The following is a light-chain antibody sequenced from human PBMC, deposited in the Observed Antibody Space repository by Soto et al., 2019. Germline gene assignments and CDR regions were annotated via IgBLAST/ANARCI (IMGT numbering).Light chain of an antibody. Sequence: QSVLTQPPSVSGAPGQRVTISCTGSSSNIGAGYDVHWYQQLPGTAPKLLIYGNSNRPSGVPDRFSGSKSGTSASLAITGLQAEDEADYSCQSYDSSTLVFGTGTKVTVL. CDR3: QSYDSSTLV. CDR1: SSNIGAGYD. V-gene: IGLV1-40*01. CDR2: GNS. J-gene: IGLJ1*01.